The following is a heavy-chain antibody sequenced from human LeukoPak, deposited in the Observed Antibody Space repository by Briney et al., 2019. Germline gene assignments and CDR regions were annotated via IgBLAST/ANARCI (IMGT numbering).Heavy chain of an antibody. J-gene: IGHJ4*02. D-gene: IGHD6-13*01. CDR2: INPSGGST. CDR3: ARDHGEAAAGPEIIVY. Sequence: ASVKVSCKASGYTFTSYYMHWARQAPGQGLEWMGIINPSGGSTSYAQEFQGRVTMTRDTSTSTVYMELSSLRSEDTAVYYCARDHGEAAAGPEIIVYWGQGTLVTVSS. CDR1: GYTFTSYY. V-gene: IGHV1-46*01.